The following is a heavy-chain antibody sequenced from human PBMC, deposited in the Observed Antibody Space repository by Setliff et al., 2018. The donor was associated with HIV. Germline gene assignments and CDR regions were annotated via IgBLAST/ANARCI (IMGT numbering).Heavy chain of an antibody. V-gene: IGHV4-39*07. Sequence: SETLSLTCTVSGGSISNSRYYWSWIRQPPGKGLEWIGSIYYSGSTYYNPSLKSRVTISVDTSKNQFSLKLTSVTAADTAVYYCARGGTSSNWFDPWGQGTLVTVSS. J-gene: IGHJ5*02. CDR2: IYYSGST. CDR3: ARGGTSSNWFDP. D-gene: IGHD1-26*01. CDR1: GGSISNSRYY.